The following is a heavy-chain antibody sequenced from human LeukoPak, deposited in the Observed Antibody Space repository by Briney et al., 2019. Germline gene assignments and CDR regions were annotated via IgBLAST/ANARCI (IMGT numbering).Heavy chain of an antibody. CDR1: GGSISSYY. D-gene: IGHD5-24*01. V-gene: IGHV4-59*08. J-gene: IGHJ4*02. Sequence: SETLSLTCTVSGGSISSYYWSWIRQPPGKGLGWIGYIYYSGSTNYNPSLKSRVTISVDTSKNQFSLKQSSVTAADTAVYYCARRGDGYNPFDYWGQGTLVTVSS. CDR2: IYYSGST. CDR3: ARRGDGYNPFDY.